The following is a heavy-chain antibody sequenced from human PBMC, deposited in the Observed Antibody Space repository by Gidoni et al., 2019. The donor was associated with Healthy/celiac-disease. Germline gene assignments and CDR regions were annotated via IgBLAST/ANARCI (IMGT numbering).Heavy chain of an antibody. CDR3: ARSPVSGTSDKRPDYYYYMDV. CDR2: NIPMFGTA. J-gene: IGHJ6*03. V-gene: IGHV1-69*01. CDR1: GCTFSSYA. Sequence: QVQLVQSGAEVKQPGSSVKGSCSASGCTFSSYAISWVRQAPGQGLEWMGGNIPMFGTANYAQKIQGRVTITADEPTSTAYMELSSLRSEDTAVYYCARSPVSGTSDKRPDYYYYMDVWGKGTTVTVSS. D-gene: IGHD1-1*01.